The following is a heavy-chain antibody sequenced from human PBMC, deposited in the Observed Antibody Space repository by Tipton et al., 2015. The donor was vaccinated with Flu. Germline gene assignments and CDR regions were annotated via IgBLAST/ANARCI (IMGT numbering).Heavy chain of an antibody. J-gene: IGHJ1*01. Sequence: TLSLTCTVSGDSISPYYWSWIRQPPGKGLEWIGYISYSGNPNYNATLKSRLIMSVDTSRNQVSLKLTSVTAADTAVYYCARARADIFTGYVPDFWGQGTLVTVSS. CDR3: ARARADIFTGYVPDF. CDR1: GDSISPYY. V-gene: IGHV4-59*01. CDR2: ISYSGNP. D-gene: IGHD3-9*01.